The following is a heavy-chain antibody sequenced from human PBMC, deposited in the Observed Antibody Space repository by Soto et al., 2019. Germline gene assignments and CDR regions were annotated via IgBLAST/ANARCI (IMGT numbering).Heavy chain of an antibody. J-gene: IGHJ6*02. Sequence: QVQLVESGGGVVQPGRSLRLSCAASEFIFSKYGMHWVRQAPGKGLEWVAIISYDGSNKYYAESVKGRFIISRDKSENTLYLQMNSLRAEDTALYYCAKDLGSGKPYYYYAMDVWGHGTTVTVSS. CDR2: ISYDGSNK. CDR1: EFIFSKYG. CDR3: AKDLGSGKPYYYYAMDV. D-gene: IGHD3-10*01. V-gene: IGHV3-30*18.